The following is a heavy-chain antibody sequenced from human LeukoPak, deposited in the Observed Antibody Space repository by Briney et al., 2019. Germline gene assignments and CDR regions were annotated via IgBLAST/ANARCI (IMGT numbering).Heavy chain of an antibody. V-gene: IGHV3-23*01. CDR1: GFTFSSYT. Sequence: GGSLRLSCAASGFTFSSYTMSWVRQAPGKGLEWVSAISDSAGSTNSADSVKGRFTISRDNSKNTLSLQMNSLRAEDTAVYYCAKGPPQGPFDYWGQGTLVTVSS. CDR2: ISDSAGST. J-gene: IGHJ4*02. CDR3: AKGPPQGPFDY.